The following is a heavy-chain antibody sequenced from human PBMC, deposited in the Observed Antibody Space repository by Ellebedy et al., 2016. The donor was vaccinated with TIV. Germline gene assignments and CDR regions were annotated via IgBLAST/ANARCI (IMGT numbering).Heavy chain of an antibody. CDR3: AKGRGGGSDTSAPRYYFDY. CDR2: ISSTGSRT. V-gene: IGHV3-23*01. D-gene: IGHD3-22*01. J-gene: IGHJ4*02. Sequence: GESLKTSCAASGFTFSRYAMSWVRQAPGKGLEWVSTISSTGSRTYYADSVEGRFIISRDNSKKALYLQMNSLRAEDTAVYYCAKGRGGGSDTSAPRYYFDYWGLGTLVTVSS. CDR1: GFTFSRYA.